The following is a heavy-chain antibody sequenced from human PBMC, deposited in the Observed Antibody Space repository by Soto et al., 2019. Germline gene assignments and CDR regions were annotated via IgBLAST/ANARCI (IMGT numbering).Heavy chain of an antibody. D-gene: IGHD4-17*01. J-gene: IGHJ4*02. CDR3: ARLSTVTTVVAFDY. CDR2: ISAYNGNT. V-gene: IGHV1-18*04. Sequence: ASVNVSFKASGYTFTSYGISWVRQAPGQGLEWMGWISAYNGNTNYAQKLQGRVTMTTDTSTSTAYMELRSLRSDDTAVYYCARLSTVTTVVAFDYWGQGTLVTVSS. CDR1: GYTFTSYG.